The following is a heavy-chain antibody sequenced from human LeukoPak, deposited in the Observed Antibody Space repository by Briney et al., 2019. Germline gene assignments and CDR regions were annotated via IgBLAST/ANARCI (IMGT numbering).Heavy chain of an antibody. D-gene: IGHD3-22*01. V-gene: IGHV4-59*08. CDR1: GGSISSYY. CDR3: AGITTMIVLNGAFDI. J-gene: IGHJ3*02. CDR2: IYYSGST. Sequence: PSETLSLTCTVSGGSISSYYWSWIRQPPGKGLEWIGYIYYSGSTNYNPSLKSRVTISVDTSKNQFSLKLSSVTAADTAVYYCAGITTMIVLNGAFDIWGQGTMVTVSS.